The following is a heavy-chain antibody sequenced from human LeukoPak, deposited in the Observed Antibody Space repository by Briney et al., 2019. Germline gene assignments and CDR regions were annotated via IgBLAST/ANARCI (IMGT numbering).Heavy chain of an antibody. CDR2: VKQDGSEK. CDR1: GFTFSTYW. J-gene: IGHJ4*02. CDR3: ARDGLGVVGRSGYYYGPPHFDY. D-gene: IGHD3-22*01. V-gene: IGHV3-7*05. Sequence: GGSLKLSCAASGFTFSTYWMSWVRQAPGKGLEWVANVKQDGSEKYYVDSVKGRFTISRDNAKNSLYLQMNSLRVEDTAVYYCARDGLGVVGRSGYYYGPPHFDYWGQGTLVTVSS.